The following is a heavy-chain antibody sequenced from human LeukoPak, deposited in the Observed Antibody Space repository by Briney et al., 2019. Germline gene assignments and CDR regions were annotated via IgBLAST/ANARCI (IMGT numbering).Heavy chain of an antibody. Sequence: PGGSLRLSCAASGFTFSSYGMHWVRQAPGKGLEWVAVIWYDGSNKYYADSVKGRFTISRDNSKNTLYLQMNSLRAEDTAVYYCAGDQGAVAGTEYFQHWGQGTLVTVSS. V-gene: IGHV3-33*01. J-gene: IGHJ1*01. D-gene: IGHD6-19*01. CDR3: AGDQGAVAGTEYFQH. CDR1: GFTFSSYG. CDR2: IWYDGSNK.